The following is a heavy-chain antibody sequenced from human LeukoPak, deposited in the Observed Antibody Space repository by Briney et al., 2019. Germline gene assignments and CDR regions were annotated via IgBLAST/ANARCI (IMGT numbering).Heavy chain of an antibody. CDR3: ATLTTVTYWTPANFDY. J-gene: IGHJ4*02. V-gene: IGHV4-39*01. CDR1: GGSISSSSYY. CDR2: IYYSGTS. D-gene: IGHD4-17*01. Sequence: PSETLSLTCTVSGGSISSSSYYWGWIRQPPGKGLEWIGSIYYSGTSYYNPSLKSRVTISVDTSKNQFSLKLSSVTAADTAVYYCATLTTVTYWTPANFDYWGQGTLVTVSS.